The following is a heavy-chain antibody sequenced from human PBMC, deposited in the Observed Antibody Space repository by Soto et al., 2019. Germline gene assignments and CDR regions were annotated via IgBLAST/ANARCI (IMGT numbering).Heavy chain of an antibody. D-gene: IGHD2-21*02. J-gene: IGHJ4*02. V-gene: IGHV1-3*05. CDR3: ARSXVVVTALDY. CDR1: GYTFTSYA. Sequence: QVQLVQSGAEEKKPGASVKVSCKASGYTFTSYAMHWVRQAPGQRLEWMGWINAGNGNTKYSQKFQGRVTITRDTSASTAYMELSSLRSEDTAVYYCARSXVVVTALDYWGQGTLVTVSS. CDR2: INAGNGNT.